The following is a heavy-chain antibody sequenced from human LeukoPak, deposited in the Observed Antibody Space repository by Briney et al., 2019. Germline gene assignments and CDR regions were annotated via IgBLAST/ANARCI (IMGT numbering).Heavy chain of an antibody. CDR2: IYYSGST. J-gene: IGHJ4*02. Sequence: SETLSLTCTVSGGSISSGGYYWSWIRQPPGKGLEWIGYIYYSGSTYYNPSLKSRVTISVDTSKNQFSLKLSSVTAADTAVYYCASYLEGTYGDYVFDYWGQGTLVTVSS. V-gene: IGHV4-31*03. CDR3: ASYLEGTYGDYVFDY. D-gene: IGHD4-17*01. CDR1: GGSISSGGYY.